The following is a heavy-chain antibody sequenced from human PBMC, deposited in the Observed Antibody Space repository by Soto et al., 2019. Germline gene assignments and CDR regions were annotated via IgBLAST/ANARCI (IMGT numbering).Heavy chain of an antibody. CDR2: IYYSGST. Sequence: SETLSLTCRVSGCSISSYDWSWIRQPPGKGLEWIGYIYYSGSTNYNPSLKSRVTISVDTSKNQFSLKLSSVTAADTAVYYCAVGYCSSTSCYGRFDYWGQGTLVTVSS. J-gene: IGHJ4*02. CDR3: AVGYCSSTSCYGRFDY. V-gene: IGHV4-59*08. D-gene: IGHD2-2*01. CDR1: GCSISSYD.